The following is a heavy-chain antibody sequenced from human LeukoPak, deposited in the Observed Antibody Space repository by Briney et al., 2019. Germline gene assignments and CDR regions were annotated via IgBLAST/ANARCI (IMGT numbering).Heavy chain of an antibody. J-gene: IGHJ4*02. V-gene: IGHV3-72*01. CDR2: TRNKVNSYTT. CDR3: ARSMYGAGRRNIDFDY. Sequence: GGSLRLSCAASGFTFSDHYIDWVRQAPGKGLEWVARTRNKVNSYTTAYAASVTGRFTVSRDDSSNSVYLQMNSLKIEDTAVYYCARSMYGAGRRNIDFDYWGQGSLLTVSS. D-gene: IGHD3-10*01. CDR1: GFTFSDHY.